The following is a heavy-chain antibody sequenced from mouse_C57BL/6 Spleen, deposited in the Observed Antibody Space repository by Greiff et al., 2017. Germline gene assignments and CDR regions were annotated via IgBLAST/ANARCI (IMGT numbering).Heavy chain of an antibody. D-gene: IGHD2-4*01. CDR1: GYAFSSSW. CDR3: ARKDYDYGKEFAY. J-gene: IGHJ3*01. CDR2: IYPGDGDT. V-gene: IGHV1-82*01. Sequence: VQLQQSGPELVKPGASVKISCKASGYAFSSSWMNWVKQRSGKGLEWIGRIYPGDGDTNYNGKFKGKATLTADKSSSTAYMQLSSLTSEDSAVYFCARKDYDYGKEFAYWGQGTLVTVSA.